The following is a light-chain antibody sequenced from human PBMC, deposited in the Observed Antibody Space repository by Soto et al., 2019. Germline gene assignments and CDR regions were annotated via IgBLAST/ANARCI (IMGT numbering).Light chain of an antibody. CDR2: GAS. J-gene: IGKJ4*01. Sequence: EIVMTQSPATLSVSPGERATLSCRASQSVSSDLAWYQQKPGQAPRLLIYGASTRAIGVPARFSGSGSGTEFALTISSLQSEDFAVYYCQQYSLWPRTFGGGTKVDIK. CDR3: QQYSLWPRT. V-gene: IGKV3-15*01. CDR1: QSVSSD.